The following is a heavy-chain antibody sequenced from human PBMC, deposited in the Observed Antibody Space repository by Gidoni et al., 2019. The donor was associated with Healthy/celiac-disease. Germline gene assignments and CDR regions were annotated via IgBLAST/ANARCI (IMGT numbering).Heavy chain of an antibody. CDR2: TYDRSKGYN. CDR1: WDSVPRNSAA. J-gene: IGHJ3*02. CDR3: AREPISHEAFDI. V-gene: IGHV6-1*01. Sequence: QVQLQQSGPGLVKPSQTLSLTCAISWDSVPRNSAAWNRIRQSPSRGLEWRGRTYDRSKGYNDYAVSVKSRITNNPDTSKNQFSLQLNSVTPEDTAVYYCAREPISHEAFDIWGQGTMVTVSS.